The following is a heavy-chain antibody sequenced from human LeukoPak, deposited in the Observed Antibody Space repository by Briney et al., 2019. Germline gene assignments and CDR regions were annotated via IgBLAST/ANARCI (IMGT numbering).Heavy chain of an antibody. CDR3: ARDSHSGYDY. CDR1: GFTFSSYS. J-gene: IGHJ4*02. CDR2: MSSSSSYI. D-gene: IGHD3-10*01. Sequence: GGSLRLSCAASGFTFSSYSMDWVGQAPGKGLEWVSSMSSSSSYIYYADSVKGRFTISRDNAKNSLYLQMNSLRAEDTAVYYCARDSHSGYDYWGQGTLVTVSS. V-gene: IGHV3-21*01.